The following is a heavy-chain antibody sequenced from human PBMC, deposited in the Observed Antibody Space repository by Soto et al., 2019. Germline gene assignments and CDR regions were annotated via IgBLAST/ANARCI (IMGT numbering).Heavy chain of an antibody. CDR1: GFSHSTDAVG. D-gene: IGHD6-13*01. CDR2: LYWNDEA. J-gene: IGHJ4*02. CDR3: AHRIAAPGRTLDY. V-gene: IGHV2-5*01. Sequence: QITLEESGPTLVRPTQTLTLTCTVSGFSHSTDAVGVAWIRQPPGKALEWLALLYWNDEARYKSSLKNRLTITQDTSKNQVVLTMTDMAPLDTATYFSAHRIAAPGRTLDYWGQGILVTVSS.